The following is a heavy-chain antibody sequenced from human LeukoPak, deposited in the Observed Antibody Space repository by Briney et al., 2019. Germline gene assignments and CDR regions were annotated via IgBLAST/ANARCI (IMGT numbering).Heavy chain of an antibody. Sequence: SETLSLTCAVYGGSFSGYYWSWIRQPPGKGLEWIGEINHSGSTNHNPSLKSRVTISVDTSKNQFSLKLSSVTAADTAVYYCARDHGEPTPGWGGMKWELLAWGQGTLVAVSS. D-gene: IGHD1-26*01. CDR3: ARDHGEPTPGWGGMKWELLA. CDR2: INHSGST. CDR1: GGSFSGYY. J-gene: IGHJ4*02. V-gene: IGHV4-34*01.